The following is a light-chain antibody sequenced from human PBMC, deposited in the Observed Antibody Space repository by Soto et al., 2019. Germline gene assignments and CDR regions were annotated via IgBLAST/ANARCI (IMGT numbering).Light chain of an antibody. CDR2: GVH. CDR1: SSDVGTYDR. Sequence: QSALTQPPSVSGSPGQSVTISCIGSSSDVGTYDRVSWYQAPPGTAPKLIIYGVHYRPSGVPDRFSGSKSGNTASLTISGLQAEDEADYYCSSYAASTTLLFGGGTKLTVL. CDR3: SSYAASTTLL. J-gene: IGLJ2*01. V-gene: IGLV2-18*02.